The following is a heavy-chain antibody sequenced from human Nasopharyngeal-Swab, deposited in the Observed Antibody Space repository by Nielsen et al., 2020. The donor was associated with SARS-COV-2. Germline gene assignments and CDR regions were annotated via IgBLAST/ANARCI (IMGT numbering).Heavy chain of an antibody. J-gene: IGHJ5*02. D-gene: IGHD3-10*01. CDR2: IDPSDSYT. CDR3: ARAYYYGSGSYYTQGGDWFDP. CDR1: GYSFTSYW. V-gene: IGHV5-10-1*01. Sequence: GGSLRLSCKGSGYSFTSYWISWVRQMPGKGLEWMGRIDPSDSYTNYSPSFQGHVTISADKSISTAYLQWSSLKASDTAMYYCARAYYYGSGSYYTQGGDWFDPWGQGTLVTVSS.